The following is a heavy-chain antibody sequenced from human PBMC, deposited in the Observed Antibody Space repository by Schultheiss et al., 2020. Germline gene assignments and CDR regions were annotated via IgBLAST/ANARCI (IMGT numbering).Heavy chain of an antibody. V-gene: IGHV3-30-3*01. D-gene: IGHD5-24*01. CDR3: ARDFPNYYFDH. CDR1: GFTFSSYA. CDR2: ISYDGSNE. Sequence: GGSLRLSCAASGFTFSSYAMHWVRQAPGKGLEWVAFISYDGSNEYYADSVKGRFTISRDNSNNTLYVQMNSLRAEDTAVYFCARDFPNYYFDHWDQGTLVTVSS. J-gene: IGHJ4*02.